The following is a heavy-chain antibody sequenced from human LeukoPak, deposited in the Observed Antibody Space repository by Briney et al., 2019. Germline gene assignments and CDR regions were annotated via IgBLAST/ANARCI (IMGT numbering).Heavy chain of an antibody. CDR1: GYNFITYW. Sequence: GESLKISCKGSGYNFITYWIGWVRQMPGKGLEWMGIIYPSNSDTRYSPSFQGQVTFSADKSIRTAYLQWSSLKASDTAMYYCARHRVDSSSPRGMDVWGQGTTVTVSS. V-gene: IGHV5-51*01. D-gene: IGHD6-13*01. CDR2: IYPSNSDT. J-gene: IGHJ6*02. CDR3: ARHRVDSSSPRGMDV.